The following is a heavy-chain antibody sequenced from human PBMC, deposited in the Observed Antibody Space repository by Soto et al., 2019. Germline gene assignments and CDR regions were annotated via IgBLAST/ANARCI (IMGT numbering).Heavy chain of an antibody. CDR3: AGDGGHGTGSYYVDY. Sequence: QVQLQESGPGLVKPSQTLSLTCTVSGGSISSGGYYWSWIRQHPGKGLEWIGYIYSSGSTYYNPSCKHRVTISVEICKNQVALKGRSVSAADRAVYYWAGDGGHGTGSYYVDYWGQGTLVTVSS. D-gene: IGHD3-10*01. CDR2: IYSSGST. J-gene: IGHJ4*02. CDR1: GGSISSGGYY. V-gene: IGHV4-31*03.